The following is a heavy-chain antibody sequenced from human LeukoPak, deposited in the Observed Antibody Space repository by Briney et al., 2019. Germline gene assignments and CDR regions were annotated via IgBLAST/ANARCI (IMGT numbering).Heavy chain of an antibody. CDR1: GDSVSSNSAA. V-gene: IGHV6-1*01. D-gene: IGHD3-10*01. CDR2: TYYRSNWNN. CDR3: ARARLHHNYGSGTSFDY. J-gene: IGHJ4*02. Sequence: SQTLSLTCAISGDSVSSNSAAWNWIRQSPSRGLEWLGRTYYRSNWNNDCAVSVESRITINPDTSKNQFSLQVNSVTPEDTAVYYCARARLHHNYGSGTSFDYWGQGTLVTVSS.